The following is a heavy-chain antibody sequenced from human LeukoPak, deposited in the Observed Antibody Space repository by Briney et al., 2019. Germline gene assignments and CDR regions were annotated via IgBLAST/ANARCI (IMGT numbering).Heavy chain of an antibody. Sequence: GASVKVSCKTSGYTFTNYDINWVRQAPGQGLEWMGWINAGNGNTKYSQKFQGRVTITRDTSASTAYMELSSLRSEDTAVYYCARAFGGSEFVFDYWGQGTLVTVSS. CDR3: ARAFGGSEFVFDY. D-gene: IGHD3-10*01. CDR2: INAGNGNT. V-gene: IGHV1-3*01. CDR1: GYTFTNYD. J-gene: IGHJ4*02.